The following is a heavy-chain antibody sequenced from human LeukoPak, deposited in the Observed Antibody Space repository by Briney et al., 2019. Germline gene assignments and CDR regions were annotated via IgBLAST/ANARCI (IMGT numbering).Heavy chain of an antibody. V-gene: IGHV3-33*06. CDR2: IWSDKSNK. D-gene: IGHD4-11*01. CDR1: GFIFNHHA. CDR3: AKDAQSGFDYSNSLAY. Sequence: PGGSLRLSCAASGFIFNHHAMHWVRQAPGKGLGWVAVIWSDKSNKLYADSVRGRFTISRDDSRKTVYLQMETMTAEDTAIYYCAKDAQSGFDYSNSLAYWGQGALVTVAS. J-gene: IGHJ4*02.